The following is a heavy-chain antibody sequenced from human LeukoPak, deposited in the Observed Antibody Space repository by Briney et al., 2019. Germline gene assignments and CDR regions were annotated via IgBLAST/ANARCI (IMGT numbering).Heavy chain of an antibody. CDR1: GFAFSSYG. V-gene: IGHV3-30*18. CDR2: ISYDGSNK. J-gene: IGHJ6*02. Sequence: GGSLRLSCAASGFAFSSYGMHWVRQAPGKGLEWVAVISYDGSNKYYAESVKGRFTISRDNSKNTVNLQMSSLRAEDTAVYYCAKDYTGYFGMDVWGQGTTVTVSS. CDR3: AKDYTGYFGMDV.